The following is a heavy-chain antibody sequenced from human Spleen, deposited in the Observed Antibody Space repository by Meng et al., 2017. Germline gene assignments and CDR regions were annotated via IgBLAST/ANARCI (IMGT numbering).Heavy chain of an antibody. V-gene: IGHV7-4-1*02. D-gene: IGHD3-3*01. Sequence: QVQLVQSGSELKKPGASVKVSCKASGYIFTSDAINWVQQAPGQGLEWMGWINTNTGKPAYVQGFTGRFVFSLDTSVSTAYLQITSLKAEDTAIYYCARGAASRLEVWGQGTLVTVSS. CDR3: ARGAASRLEV. J-gene: IGHJ4*02. CDR2: INTNTGKP. CDR1: GYIFTSDA.